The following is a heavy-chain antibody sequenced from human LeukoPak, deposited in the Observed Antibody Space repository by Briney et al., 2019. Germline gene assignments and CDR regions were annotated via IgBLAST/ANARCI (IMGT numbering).Heavy chain of an antibody. CDR2: IYYSGST. CDR3: ARVTITMIVVVIPDAFDI. Sequence: SETLSLTCTVSGGSISSSSYYWGWIRQPPGKGLEWNGSIYYSGSTYYNPSLKSRVTISVDTSKNQFSLKLSSVTAADTAVYYCARVTITMIVVVIPDAFDIWGQGTMVTVSS. CDR1: GGSISSSSYY. J-gene: IGHJ3*02. D-gene: IGHD3-22*01. V-gene: IGHV4-39*07.